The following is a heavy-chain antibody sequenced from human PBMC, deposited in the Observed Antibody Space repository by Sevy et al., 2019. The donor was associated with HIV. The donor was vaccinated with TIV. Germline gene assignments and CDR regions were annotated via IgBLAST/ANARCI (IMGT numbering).Heavy chain of an antibody. CDR2: IYYSGST. Sequence: SETLSLTCTVSGGSFNNYCWSWIRQPPGKGLQWIGYIYYSGSTNYNPSLKSRVTMSLDTSKNQFSLKLSSVTAADTAIYYCARESIATVGDFDYWGQGTLVTVSS. D-gene: IGHD6-13*01. V-gene: IGHV4-59*01. CDR1: GGSFNNYC. J-gene: IGHJ4*02. CDR3: ARESIATVGDFDY.